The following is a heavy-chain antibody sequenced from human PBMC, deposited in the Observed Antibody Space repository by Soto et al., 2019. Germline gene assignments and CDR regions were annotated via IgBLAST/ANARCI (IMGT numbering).Heavy chain of an antibody. V-gene: IGHV4-34*01. CDR3: ARLLSGKKDDEY. CDR2: INQSGRT. Sequence: SETLSLTCAVYGGSFSGSFWSWIRQAPGKGLEWIGEINQSGRTNYNHNPSLKSRVTISIDTSKNQFSLNLNSVTAADTAIYYCARLLSGKKDDEYWGQGTQVTVSS. J-gene: IGHJ4*02. D-gene: IGHD3-3*02. CDR1: GGSFSGSF.